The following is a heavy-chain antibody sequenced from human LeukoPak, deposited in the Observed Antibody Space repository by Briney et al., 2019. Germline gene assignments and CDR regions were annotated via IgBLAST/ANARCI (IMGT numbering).Heavy chain of an antibody. CDR2: INPNSGGT. J-gene: IGHJ4*02. CDR3: ARALYSSGWYVIDY. Sequence: ALVKVSCKASGYTFTGYYMHWVRQAPGQGLEWMGRINPNSGGTNYAQKFQGRVTMTRDTSISTAYMELSRLRSDDTAVYYCARALYSSGWYVIDYWGQGTLVTVSS. CDR1: GYTFTGYY. D-gene: IGHD6-19*01. V-gene: IGHV1-2*06.